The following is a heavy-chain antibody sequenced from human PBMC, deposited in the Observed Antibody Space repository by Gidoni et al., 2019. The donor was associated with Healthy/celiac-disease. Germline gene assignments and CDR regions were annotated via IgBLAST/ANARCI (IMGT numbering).Heavy chain of an antibody. CDR3: ARENPGRPRDAFDI. CDR2: ISDYNGNH. J-gene: IGHJ3*02. Sequence: QVQLVQSGAEVTQPGASVKVSCKASGYTFTSYGISWVRQAPGQGLEWMGWISDYNGNHNYEQKLQGRGTMTTETSTSTAYMELRSLRADETAVYYCARENPGRPRDAFDIWGQGTMVTVSS. CDR1: GYTFTSYG. V-gene: IGHV1-18*04.